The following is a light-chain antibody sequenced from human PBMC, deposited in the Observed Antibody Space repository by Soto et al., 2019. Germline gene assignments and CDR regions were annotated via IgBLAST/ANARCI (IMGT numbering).Light chain of an antibody. CDR2: LNSDGSH. J-gene: IGLJ3*02. Sequence: QPVLTQSPSASASLGASVKLTCTLSSGHSSYAIVWHQQQPEKGPRYLMKLNSDGSHSKGDGIPDRFSGSSSGAERYLTISSLQSEDEADYYCQTWGTGFWVFGGGTKLTVL. V-gene: IGLV4-69*01. CDR3: QTWGTGFWV. CDR1: SGHSSYA.